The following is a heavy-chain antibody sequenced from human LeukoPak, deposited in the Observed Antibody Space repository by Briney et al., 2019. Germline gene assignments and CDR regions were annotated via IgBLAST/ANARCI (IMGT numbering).Heavy chain of an antibody. D-gene: IGHD2-15*01. Sequence: PGGSLRLSCAASGFTFSSYGMHWVRQAPGKGLEWVAVIWYDGSNKYYADSVKGRYTISRDDSKNTLYLLMDSLRAEDTAVYFCTKGSAGGRPYYFDNWGQGTLVTVSS. CDR2: IWYDGSNK. V-gene: IGHV3-33*06. CDR1: GFTFSSYG. CDR3: TKGSAGGRPYYFDN. J-gene: IGHJ4*02.